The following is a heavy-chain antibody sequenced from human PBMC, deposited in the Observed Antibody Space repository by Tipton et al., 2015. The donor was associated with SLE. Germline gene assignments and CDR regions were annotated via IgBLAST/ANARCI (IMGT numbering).Heavy chain of an antibody. CDR2: IYYSGST. D-gene: IGHD3-9*01. CDR3: ARRYYDILTGYYMFDY. CDR1: GGSISSHY. Sequence: TLSLTCTVSGGSISSHYWSWIRQPPGKGLEWIGYIYYSGSTSYNPSLKSRVTISVDTSKNQFSLKLSSVTAADTAVYYCARRYYDILTGYYMFDYWGQGTLVTVSS. V-gene: IGHV4-59*11. J-gene: IGHJ4*02.